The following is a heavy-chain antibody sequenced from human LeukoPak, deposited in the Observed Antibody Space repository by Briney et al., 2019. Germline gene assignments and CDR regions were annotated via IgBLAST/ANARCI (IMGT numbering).Heavy chain of an antibody. D-gene: IGHD2-15*01. CDR1: GFTFSSYS. CDR3: ARDREGSWDAFDI. CDR2: ISSSSSYI. J-gene: IGHJ3*02. V-gene: IGHV3-21*01. Sequence: GGSLRPSCAASGFTFSSYSMNWVRQAPGKGLEWVSSISSSSSYIYYADSVKGRFTISRDNAKNSLYLQMNSLRAEDTAVYYCARDREGSWDAFDISGQGTMVTVSS.